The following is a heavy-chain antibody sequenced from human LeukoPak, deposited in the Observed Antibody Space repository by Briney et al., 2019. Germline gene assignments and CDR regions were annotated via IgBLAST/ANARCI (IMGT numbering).Heavy chain of an antibody. CDR1: GFTFSSYS. J-gene: IGHJ4*02. D-gene: IGHD3-10*01. CDR2: ISSSSSYI. Sequence: GGSLRLSCAASGFTFSSYSMNWVRQAPGKGLEWVSSISSSSSYIYYADSVKGRLTISRDNAKNSLYLQMNSLRAEDTAVYYCAKDPMVRFDYWGQGTLVTVSS. V-gene: IGHV3-21*01. CDR3: AKDPMVRFDY.